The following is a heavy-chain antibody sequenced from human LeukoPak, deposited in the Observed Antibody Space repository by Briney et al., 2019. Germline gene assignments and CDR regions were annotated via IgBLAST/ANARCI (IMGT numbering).Heavy chain of an antibody. CDR3: ARTPGSGSYLNWFDP. CDR1: STSSYY. Sequence: STSSYYWGWVRQPPGKGLEWMGIIYPGDSDTRYSPSFQGQVTISADKSISTAYLQWSSLKASDTAMYYCARTPGSGSYLNWFDPWGQGTLVTVSS. J-gene: IGHJ5*02. CDR2: IYPGDSDT. V-gene: IGHV5-51*01. D-gene: IGHD3-10*01.